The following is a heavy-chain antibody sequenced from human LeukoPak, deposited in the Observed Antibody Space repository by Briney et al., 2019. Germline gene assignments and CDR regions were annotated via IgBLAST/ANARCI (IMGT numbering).Heavy chain of an antibody. CDR2: ISWNSGSI. V-gene: IGHV3-9*01. CDR1: GFTFDDYA. CDR3: AKSTDYYDSSQGYYGMDV. Sequence: GRSLRLSCAASGFTFDDYAMHWVRQGPGKGLEWVSGISWNSGSIGYAYSVKGRFTISRDNAKNSLYLQMNSLRADDTALYYCAKSTDYYDSSQGYYGMDVWGQGTTVTVSS. D-gene: IGHD3-22*01. J-gene: IGHJ6*02.